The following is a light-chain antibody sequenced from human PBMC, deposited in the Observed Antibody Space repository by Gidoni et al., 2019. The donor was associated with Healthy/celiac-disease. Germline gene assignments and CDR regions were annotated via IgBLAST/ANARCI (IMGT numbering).Light chain of an antibody. CDR1: SSDVGGYNY. V-gene: IGLV2-14*01. CDR2: DVS. Sequence: QSALTQPASVSGSPGPSIPISCTGTSSDVGGYNYVSWYQQHPGKAPKLIIYDVSTRPSGVSNRFSGSKSGNTASLTISGLQAEDEADYYCSSYTSSSTPYVVFGGGTKLTVL. CDR3: SSYTSSSTPYVV. J-gene: IGLJ2*01.